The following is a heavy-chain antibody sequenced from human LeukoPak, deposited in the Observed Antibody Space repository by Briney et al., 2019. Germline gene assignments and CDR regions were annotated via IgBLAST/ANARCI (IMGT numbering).Heavy chain of an antibody. CDR2: IYTSEST. CDR3: ARGLWFGGENPPYFDY. Sequence: SETLSLTCTVSGGSISSSNYYWSWIRQPAGKGLDWIGRIYTSESTNYNPSLKSRVTISVDTSRNQFSLKLSSVTAADTGVYYGARGLWFGGENPPYFDYWGQGILVTVSS. V-gene: IGHV4-61*02. J-gene: IGHJ4*02. D-gene: IGHD3-10*01. CDR1: GGSISSSNYY.